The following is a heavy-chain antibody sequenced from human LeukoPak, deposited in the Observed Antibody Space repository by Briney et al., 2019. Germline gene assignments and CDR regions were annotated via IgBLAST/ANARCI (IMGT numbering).Heavy chain of an antibody. Sequence: GGSLRFSCAASGFTFRSNWMSWVRQAPGKGLEWVAKINQDGSQTKYVDSVKGRFTISRDNAKNSLHLQMNSLRADDTAVYYCAKYNDYDFDYWGQGTLVTVSP. CDR2: INQDGSQT. V-gene: IGHV3-7*01. CDR3: AKYNDYDFDY. CDR1: GFTFRSNW. J-gene: IGHJ4*02. D-gene: IGHD4-17*01.